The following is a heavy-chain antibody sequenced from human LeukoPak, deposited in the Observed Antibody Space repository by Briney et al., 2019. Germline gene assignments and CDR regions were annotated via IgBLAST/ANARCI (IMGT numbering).Heavy chain of an antibody. CDR2: INHSGST. J-gene: IGHJ3*02. D-gene: IGHD3-22*01. CDR3: AIGYYYDSSGYYRDTNDAFDI. V-gene: IGHV4-34*01. CDR1: GGSFSGYY. Sequence: SETLSLTCAVYGGSFSGYYWSWIRQPPGKGLEWIGEINHSGSTNYNPSLKSRVTISVDTSKNQFSLKLSSVTAADTAVYYYAIGYYYDSSGYYRDTNDAFDIWGQGTMVTVSS.